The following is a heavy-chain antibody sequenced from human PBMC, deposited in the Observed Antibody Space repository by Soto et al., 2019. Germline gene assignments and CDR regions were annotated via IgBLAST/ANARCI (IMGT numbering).Heavy chain of an antibody. CDR2: IWYDGSNK. J-gene: IGHJ6*02. CDR3: ARDDDTAMVNVGGMDV. CDR1: GFTFSSYG. V-gene: IGHV3-33*01. Sequence: QVRLVESGGGVVQPGRSLRLSCAASGFTFSSYGMHWVRQAPGKGLEWVAVIWYDGSNKYYADSVKGRFTISRDNSKNTLYLQMNSLRAEDTAVYYCARDDDTAMVNVGGMDVWGQGTTVTVSS. D-gene: IGHD5-18*01.